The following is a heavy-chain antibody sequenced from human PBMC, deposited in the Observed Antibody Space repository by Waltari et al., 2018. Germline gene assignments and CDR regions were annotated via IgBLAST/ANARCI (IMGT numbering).Heavy chain of an antibody. CDR2: FDPEDGET. Sequence: VQSGAEVKKPGASVKVSCKVSGYTLTELSMHWVRQAPGKGLEWMGGFDPEDGETIYAQKFQGRVTMTEYTSTDTAYMELSSLRSEDTAVYYCATGWMRGAGSSGWYVGYFDLWGRGTLVTVSS. CDR1: GYTLTELS. D-gene: IGHD6-19*01. CDR3: ATGWMRGAGSSGWYVGYFDL. J-gene: IGHJ2*01. V-gene: IGHV1-24*01.